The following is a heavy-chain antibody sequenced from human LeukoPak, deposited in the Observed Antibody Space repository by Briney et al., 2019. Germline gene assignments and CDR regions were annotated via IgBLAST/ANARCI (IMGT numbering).Heavy chain of an antibody. CDR1: GYSISSGYY. J-gene: IGHJ6*03. V-gene: IGHV4-38-2*02. CDR2: IYHSGST. Sequence: SETLSLTCTVSGYSISSGYYWGWIRQPPGNGLEWIGRIYHSGSTYYNPSLKSRVTISVDTSKNQFSLKLSSVPAADTAVYYCASSRGYSYGYYYYYYMDVWGKGTTVTVSS. CDR3: ASSRGYSYGYYYYYYMDV. D-gene: IGHD5-18*01.